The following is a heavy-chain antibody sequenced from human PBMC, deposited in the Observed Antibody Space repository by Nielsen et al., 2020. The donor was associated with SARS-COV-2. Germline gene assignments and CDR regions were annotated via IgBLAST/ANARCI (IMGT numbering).Heavy chain of an antibody. CDR1: GFTFSNAW. Sequence: GESLKISCVASGFTFSNAWMSWVRQAPGKGLEWVGRIKSKTDGGTTDYAAPVKGRFTISRDDSKNTLYLQMNSLKTEDTAVYYCTSADYSNYLYYYYYMDVWGKGTTVTVSS. J-gene: IGHJ6*03. CDR2: IKSKTDGGTT. CDR3: TSADYSNYLYYYYYMDV. D-gene: IGHD4-11*01. V-gene: IGHV3-15*01.